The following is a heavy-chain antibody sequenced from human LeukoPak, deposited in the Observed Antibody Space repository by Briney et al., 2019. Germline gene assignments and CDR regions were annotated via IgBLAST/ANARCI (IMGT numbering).Heavy chain of an antibody. CDR2: IYSGGST. Sequence: GGSLRLSCAASGFTVSSNYMSWVRQAAGKGLEWVSVIYSGGSTYYADSVKGRFTISRDNSKNTLYLQMNSLRAEDTAVYYCTGGYDRGVFDYWGQGTLVTVSS. V-gene: IGHV3-53*01. J-gene: IGHJ4*02. CDR3: TGGYDRGVFDY. CDR1: GFTVSSNY. D-gene: IGHD5-12*01.